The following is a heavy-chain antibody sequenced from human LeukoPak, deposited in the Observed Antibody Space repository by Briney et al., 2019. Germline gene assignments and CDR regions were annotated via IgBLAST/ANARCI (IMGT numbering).Heavy chain of an antibody. CDR3: ARGVYCSSTSCYTPEWFDP. J-gene: IGHJ5*02. Sequence: SSETLSLTCTVSGGSISSGGYYWSWIRQPAGKGLEWIGRIYTSVSTNYNPSLKSRVTISVDTSKSQFSLKLSSVTAADTAVYFCARGVYCSSTSCYTPEWFDPWGQGTLVTVSS. V-gene: IGHV4-61*02. CDR1: GGSISSGGYY. D-gene: IGHD2-2*02. CDR2: IYTSVST.